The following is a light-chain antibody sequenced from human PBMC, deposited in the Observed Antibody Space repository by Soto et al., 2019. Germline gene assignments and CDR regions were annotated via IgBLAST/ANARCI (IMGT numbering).Light chain of an antibody. CDR3: QQYNNWPLT. Sequence: EIALTPSPGTLSLSPGARATVSSRASQPVRGIYLAWYQQKPGQAPRLLIYDASTRATGIPDRFSGSGSGTDFTLTISSLQSEDFAVYYCQQYNNWPLTFGGGTKVDIK. V-gene: IGKV3D-15*01. CDR1: QPVRGIY. J-gene: IGKJ4*01. CDR2: DAS.